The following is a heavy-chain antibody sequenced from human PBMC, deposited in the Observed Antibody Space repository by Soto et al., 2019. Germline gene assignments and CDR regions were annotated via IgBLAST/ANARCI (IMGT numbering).Heavy chain of an antibody. D-gene: IGHD1-1*01. V-gene: IGHV1-2*04. CDR2: INPNTGGT. J-gene: IGHJ6*02. CDR3: ARGGSQRHYYQAMDV. Sequence: QVQLVQSGAEVKQPGASVKVSCKASGYTFTGYYIHWVRQAPGQGLEWVGWINPNTGGTNYAQKFQGWVTMTRDTSIYTAYMELSRLTSDDTAAYYCARGGSQRHYYQAMDVWGQGTTVTVSS. CDR1: GYTFTGYY.